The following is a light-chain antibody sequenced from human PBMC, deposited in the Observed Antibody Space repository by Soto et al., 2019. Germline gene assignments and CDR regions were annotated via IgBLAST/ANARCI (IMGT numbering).Light chain of an antibody. CDR1: QSISDT. CDR2: GAS. CDR3: QQYNNWPWT. J-gene: IGKJ1*01. V-gene: IGKV3-15*01. Sequence: LMTQSPAALSVSPEVRATLSCRASQSISDTLAWYQQKPGQAPRLLIHGASTRATGFPARFSGSGSGTDFTLTISSLQSEDFAIYYCQQYNNWPWTFGQGTKVDNK.